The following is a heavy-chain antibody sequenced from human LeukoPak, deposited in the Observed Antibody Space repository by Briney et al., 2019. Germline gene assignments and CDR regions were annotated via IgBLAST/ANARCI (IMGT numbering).Heavy chain of an antibody. J-gene: IGHJ4*02. CDR3: ARVGRSGYTKDY. V-gene: IGHV3-48*04. CDR2: ISSSSSMI. Sequence: GGSLRLSCAASGFAFSTYNIDGGRQAPGKGLEWLSYISSSSSMIYYAASVKGRFTVSRDHAENLVYLQMNSLGAEDTAVYYCARVGRSGYTKDYWGQGTLVTVAS. D-gene: IGHD5-12*01. CDR1: GFAFSTYN.